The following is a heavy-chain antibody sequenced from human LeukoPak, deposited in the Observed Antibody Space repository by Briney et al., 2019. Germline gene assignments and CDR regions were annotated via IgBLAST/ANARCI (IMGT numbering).Heavy chain of an antibody. CDR1: GFTFSSYS. V-gene: IGHV3-48*04. CDR3: ARDIYYYDSSGYYFPGGSDY. J-gene: IGHJ4*02. CDR2: ISGGGSTI. Sequence: PGGSLRLSCAASGFTFSSYSMNWVRQAPGKGLEWVSYISGGGSTIYYADSVKGRFTISRDNAKNSLYLQMNSLRAEDTAVYYCARDIYYYDSSGYYFPGGSDYWGQGTLVTVSS. D-gene: IGHD3-22*01.